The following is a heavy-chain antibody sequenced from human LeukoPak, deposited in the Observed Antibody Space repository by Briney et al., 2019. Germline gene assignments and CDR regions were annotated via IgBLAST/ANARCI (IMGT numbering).Heavy chain of an antibody. CDR3: ARAPKYSGSSLDY. Sequence: GGSLRLSCAASGFTVSSNYMNWVRQAPGKGLEWVSVIYSGGSTYYADSVKGRFTISRDNSKNTLYLQMNSLRAEDTAVYYCARAPKYSGSSLDYWGQGTLVTVSS. CDR2: IYSGGST. D-gene: IGHD1-26*01. J-gene: IGHJ4*02. CDR1: GFTVSSNY. V-gene: IGHV3-53*01.